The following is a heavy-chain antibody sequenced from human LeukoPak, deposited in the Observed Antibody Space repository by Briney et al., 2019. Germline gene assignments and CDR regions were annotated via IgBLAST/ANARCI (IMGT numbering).Heavy chain of an antibody. CDR1: GGSISSYY. CDR3: ARAQGYCSSTSCPRAFDY. Sequence: ASETLSLTCTVSGGSISSYYWSWIRQPPGKGLEWIGYIYYSGSTNYNPSLKSRVTISVDTSKNQFSLKLSSVTAADTAVYYCARAQGYCSSTSCPRAFDYWGQGTLVTVSS. V-gene: IGHV4-59*01. D-gene: IGHD2-2*01. J-gene: IGHJ4*02. CDR2: IYYSGST.